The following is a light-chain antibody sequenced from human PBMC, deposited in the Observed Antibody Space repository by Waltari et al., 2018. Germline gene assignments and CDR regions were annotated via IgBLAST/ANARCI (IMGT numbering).Light chain of an antibody. Sequence: EIVLTQSPGTLSLSPGERATLSCRASQSVSSNYLAWYQHKPGQAPRLVIYDASPRATGIPDRFSGSGSGTDFTLTISRLEPEDFAVYYCQQYGSSPRTFGQGTKVEIK. CDR1: QSVSSNY. CDR2: DAS. J-gene: IGKJ1*01. CDR3: QQYGSSPRT. V-gene: IGKV3-20*01.